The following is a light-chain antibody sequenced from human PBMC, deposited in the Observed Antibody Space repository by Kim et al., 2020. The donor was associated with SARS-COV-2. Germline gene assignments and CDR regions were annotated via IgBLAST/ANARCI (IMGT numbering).Light chain of an antibody. CDR1: SSNIGSDY. J-gene: IGLJ3*02. CDR2: NNN. V-gene: IGLV1-47*01. CDR3: ASWDDSLSGPWV. Sequence: QSVLTQPPSASGTPGQRVTISCSGSSSNIGSDYVYWYQQLPGTAPKLLIYNNNQRPSGVPDRFSGSRSGASASLAISGLRSEDEADYYCASWDDSLSGPWVFGGGTQLTVL.